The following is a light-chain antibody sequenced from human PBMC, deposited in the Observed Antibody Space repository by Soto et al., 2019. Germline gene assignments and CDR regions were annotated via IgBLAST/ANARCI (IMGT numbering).Light chain of an antibody. CDR3: QSFDSSLGGVV. J-gene: IGLJ2*01. CDR2: GNI. Sequence: QSVLTQQPSVSGAPGQRVVIFCTGSSSNLGAGYEVHWYQQVPGTAPTLLIKGNINRPSGVPDRFAGSNSDTSASLAITGLEAEYEADYYCQSFDSSLGGVVFGEGTKLTVL. CDR1: SSNLGAGYE. V-gene: IGLV1-40*01.